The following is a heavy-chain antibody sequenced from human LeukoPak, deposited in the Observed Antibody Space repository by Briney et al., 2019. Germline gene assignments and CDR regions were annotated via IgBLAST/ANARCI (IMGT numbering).Heavy chain of an antibody. CDR1: GGSISSYY. Sequence: SETLSLTCTVSGGSISSYYWSWIRQPPGKGLEWIGYIHYSGSTTYNPSLKSRVTISVDTSKNQFSLKLSSVTAADTAVYYCARDKGDGYNDYWGQGTPVTVSS. J-gene: IGHJ4*02. V-gene: IGHV4-59*01. D-gene: IGHD5-24*01. CDR3: ARDKGDGYNDY. CDR2: IHYSGST.